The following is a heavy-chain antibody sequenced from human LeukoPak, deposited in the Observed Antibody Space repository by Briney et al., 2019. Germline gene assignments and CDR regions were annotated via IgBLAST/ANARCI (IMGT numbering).Heavy chain of an antibody. CDR1: GGSISRSSYY. CDR2: IYYSGST. Sequence: SETLSLTCSVSGGSISRSSYYWGWIRQPPGKGLEWIGSIYYSGSTYYNPSLKSRVTISVDTSKNQFSLRLSSMTAADTAVYYCARERGVYCSSTSCYRPYYYYMDVWGKGTTVTISS. CDR3: ARERGVYCSSTSCYRPYYYYMDV. V-gene: IGHV4-39*07. D-gene: IGHD2-2*01. J-gene: IGHJ6*03.